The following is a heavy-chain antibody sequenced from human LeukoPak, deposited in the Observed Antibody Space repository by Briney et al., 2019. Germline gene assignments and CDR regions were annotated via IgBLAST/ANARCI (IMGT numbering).Heavy chain of an antibody. CDR3: ARSSRGYSYGYYYYYYMDV. Sequence: ASVKVSCKASGYTFTSYYMHWVRQAPGQGLEWMGIINPSGGSTSYAQKFQGRVTMTRDMSTSTVYMELRSLRSDDTAVYYCARSSRGYSYGYYYYYYMDVWGKGTTVTVSS. CDR1: GYTFTSYY. J-gene: IGHJ6*03. CDR2: INPSGGST. D-gene: IGHD5-18*01. V-gene: IGHV1-46*01.